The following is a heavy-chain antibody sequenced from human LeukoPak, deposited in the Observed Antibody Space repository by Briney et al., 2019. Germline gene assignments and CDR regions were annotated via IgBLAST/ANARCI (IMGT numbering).Heavy chain of an antibody. V-gene: IGHV3-23*01. CDR2: ISGSGGST. D-gene: IGHD5-18*01. J-gene: IGHJ4*02. Sequence: GGSLRLSCGASGFTFGNYAMSWVRQAPGKGLEWVSAISGSGGSTYYADYVKGRFTISRDNSKNTLYLQMNSLRAEDTAVYYCAKDQVLGYSYGSRTDYWGQGTLVTVS. CDR3: AKDQVLGYSYGSRTDY. CDR1: GFTFGNYA.